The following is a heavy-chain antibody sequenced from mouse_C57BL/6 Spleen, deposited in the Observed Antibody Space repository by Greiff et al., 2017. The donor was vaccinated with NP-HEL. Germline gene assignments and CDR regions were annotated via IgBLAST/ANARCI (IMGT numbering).Heavy chain of an antibody. CDR1: GYTFTDYY. D-gene: IGHD2-10*02. V-gene: IGHV1-26*01. Sequence: VQLQQSGPELVKPGASVKISCKASGYTFTDYYMNWVKQSHGKSLEWIGDINPNNGGTSYNQKFKGKATLTVDKSSSTAYMELRSLTSEDSAVYYCARRGMAPYYAMDYWGQGTSVTVSS. J-gene: IGHJ4*01. CDR2: INPNNGGT. CDR3: ARRGMAPYYAMDY.